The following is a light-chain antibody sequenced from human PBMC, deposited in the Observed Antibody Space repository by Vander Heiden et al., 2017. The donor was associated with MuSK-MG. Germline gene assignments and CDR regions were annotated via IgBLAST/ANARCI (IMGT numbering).Light chain of an antibody. Sequence: SQLPQHPSVSVSPGHSARITCSGDALPKQYAYWYQQKPGQAPVLVIYKDSERPSGIPERFSGSSSGTTVTLTISGVQAEDEADYYCQSADSSGTYVVFGGGTKLTVL. CDR3: QSADSSGTYVV. CDR1: ALPKQY. J-gene: IGLJ2*01. V-gene: IGLV3-25*03. CDR2: KDS.